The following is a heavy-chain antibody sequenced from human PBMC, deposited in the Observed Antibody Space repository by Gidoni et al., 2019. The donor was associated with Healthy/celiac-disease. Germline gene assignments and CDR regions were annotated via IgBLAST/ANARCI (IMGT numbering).Heavy chain of an antibody. CDR1: GFTFSSYA. CDR3: ANFGGENDGY. Sequence: EVQLLESGGGWVQPGGSLRLSCAAAGFTFSSYAMSWVRQAPGKGLGWVSAISGSGGSTYYADSVKGRFTISRDNSKNTLYLQMNSLRAEDTAVYYCANFGGENDGYWGQGTLVTVSS. J-gene: IGHJ4*02. D-gene: IGHD3-16*01. V-gene: IGHV3-23*01. CDR2: ISGSGGST.